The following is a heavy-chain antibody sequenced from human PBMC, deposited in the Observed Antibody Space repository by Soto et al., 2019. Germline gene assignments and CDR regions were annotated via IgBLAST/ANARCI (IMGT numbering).Heavy chain of an antibody. J-gene: IGHJ4*02. Sequence: SETLSLTCTVSGGSISSYYWSWIRQPPGKGLEWIGYIYYSGSTNYNPSLKSRVTISVDTSKNQFSLKLSSVTAADMAVYYCARGYYDIVTGYSGFDYWGQGTLVTVSS. CDR1: GGSISSYY. D-gene: IGHD3-9*01. CDR2: IYYSGST. V-gene: IGHV4-59*01. CDR3: ARGYYDIVTGYSGFDY.